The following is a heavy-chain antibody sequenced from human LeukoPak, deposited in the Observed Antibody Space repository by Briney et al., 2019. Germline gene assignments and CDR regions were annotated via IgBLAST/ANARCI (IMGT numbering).Heavy chain of an antibody. Sequence: SETLSLTCTVSGGSISSSSYYWSWIRQPPGKGLEWIGSIYYSGSTYYNPSLKSRVTISVDTSKNQFSLKLSSVTAADTAVYYCAKTTVAAHQAFDYWGQGTLVTVSS. D-gene: IGHD6-19*01. V-gene: IGHV4-39*01. J-gene: IGHJ4*02. CDR3: AKTTVAAHQAFDY. CDR1: GGSISSSSYY. CDR2: IYYSGST.